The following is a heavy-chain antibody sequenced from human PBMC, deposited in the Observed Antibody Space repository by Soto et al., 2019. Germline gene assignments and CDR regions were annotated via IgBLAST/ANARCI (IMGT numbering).Heavy chain of an antibody. Sequence: SETLSLTCTVSGGSISSGCYYWSWIRQHPGKGLEWIGYIYYSGSTYYNPSLKSRVTISVDTSKNQFSLKLSSVTAADTAVYYCARATVTTIRSMDVWGKGTTVTVSS. D-gene: IGHD4-17*01. CDR1: GGSISSGCYY. V-gene: IGHV4-31*03. CDR2: IYYSGST. CDR3: ARATVTTIRSMDV. J-gene: IGHJ6*03.